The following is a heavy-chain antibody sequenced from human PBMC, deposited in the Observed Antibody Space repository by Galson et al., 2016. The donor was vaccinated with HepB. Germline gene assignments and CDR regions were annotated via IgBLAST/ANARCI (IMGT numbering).Heavy chain of an antibody. CDR3: ARRRGHGYAMDV. CDR1: GFSFNDYD. CDR2: VGHIDGGT. V-gene: IGHV3-23*01. J-gene: IGHJ6*02. Sequence: SLRLSCAASGFSFNDYDMAWVRQTPEKGLECVSTVGHIDGGTDYADSVTGRFTVSGDNSRSTMFLHMNSLRDEDTAVYYCARRRGHGYAMDVRGLGTTVIVSS.